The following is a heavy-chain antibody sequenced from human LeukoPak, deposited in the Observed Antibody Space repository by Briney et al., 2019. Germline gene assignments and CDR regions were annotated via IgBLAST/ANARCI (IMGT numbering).Heavy chain of an antibody. Sequence: GLVKVSCKASWYTFTRYHIHWGAQAPGQGLEGMGWINPNSGVTNYAQKFQDRVTMTRDTSISTAYMRRTRLRSDDPAVYYWARDTAYEWFDPWGQGTLVTVSS. D-gene: IGHD5-12*01. CDR1: WYTFTRYH. J-gene: IGHJ5*02. CDR3: ARDTAYEWFDP. V-gene: IGHV1-2*02. CDR2: INPNSGVT.